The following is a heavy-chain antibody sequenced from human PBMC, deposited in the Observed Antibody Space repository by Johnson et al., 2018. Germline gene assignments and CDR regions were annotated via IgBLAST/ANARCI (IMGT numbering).Heavy chain of an antibody. CDR1: GYAFTTSD. D-gene: IGHD3-22*01. Sequence: QVQLVESGAEVRKXGASVKVSCKTSGYAFTTSDIHWVRQAAGQGLEWMGWLNPASGDTASAEKFQGRVTMTSNIPLSTAYMEPSDLGSEDSAIYFCARAIATSADSWGQGTRVTVSS. CDR2: LNPASGDT. J-gene: IGHJ4*02. V-gene: IGHV1-8*01. CDR3: ARAIATSADS.